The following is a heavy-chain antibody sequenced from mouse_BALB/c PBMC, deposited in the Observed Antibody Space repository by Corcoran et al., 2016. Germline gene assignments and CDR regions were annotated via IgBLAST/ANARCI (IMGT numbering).Heavy chain of an antibody. J-gene: IGHJ4*01. Sequence: EVQLQQSGAELVKPGASVKLSCTASGFNIKDTYMHWVKQRPEQGLEWIGRIDPANGNTKYDPKFQGKATITADTSSNTAYLQLSSLTSEDTAVYYCARRFGNYVDYAMDYWGQGTSVTVSS. D-gene: IGHD2-1*01. V-gene: IGHV14-3*02. CDR2: IDPANGNT. CDR3: ARRFGNYVDYAMDY. CDR1: GFNIKDTY.